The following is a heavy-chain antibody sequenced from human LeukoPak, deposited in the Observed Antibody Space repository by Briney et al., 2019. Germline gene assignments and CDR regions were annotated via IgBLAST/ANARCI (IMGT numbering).Heavy chain of an antibody. D-gene: IGHD3-22*01. Sequence: GGSLRLSCAASGFTFSTYSMSWVRQAPGKGLEWVSVIYSGGSTYYADSVKGRFTISRDNSKNTLYLQMNSLRAEDTAVYYCARASPYYYDSSGYDYYYGMDVWGQGTTVTVSS. CDR2: IYSGGST. CDR3: ARASPYYYDSSGYDYYYGMDV. V-gene: IGHV3-66*01. J-gene: IGHJ6*02. CDR1: GFTFSTYS.